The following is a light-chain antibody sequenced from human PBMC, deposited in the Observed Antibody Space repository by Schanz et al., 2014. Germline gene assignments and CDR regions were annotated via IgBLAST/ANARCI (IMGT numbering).Light chain of an antibody. Sequence: EVVLTQSPATLSLSPGERATLSCRASQSVGSNLAWYRQKPGQAPRLLIYNASNRATGIPARFSGSGSGTDFTLTISSLEPEDFAVYYCQQYVTIPWTFGQGTKVEIK. V-gene: IGKV3-11*01. CDR2: NAS. CDR3: QQYVTIPWT. CDR1: QSVGSN. J-gene: IGKJ1*01.